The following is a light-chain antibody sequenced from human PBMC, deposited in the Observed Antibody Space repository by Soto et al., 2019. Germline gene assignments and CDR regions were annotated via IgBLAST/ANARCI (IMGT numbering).Light chain of an antibody. V-gene: IGKV4-1*01. J-gene: IGKJ2*01. CDR2: WAS. Sequence: DIVVTQSPDSLAASLGERATINCKSSQSVLYRSSNKHYLAWYQQKPGQPPKLLIYWASTRESGVPDRFSGTGSGTDFTLTISSLQAEDVAVYYCQQYYSTPPTFGQGTKLEIK. CDR3: QQYYSTPPT. CDR1: QSVLYRSSNKHY.